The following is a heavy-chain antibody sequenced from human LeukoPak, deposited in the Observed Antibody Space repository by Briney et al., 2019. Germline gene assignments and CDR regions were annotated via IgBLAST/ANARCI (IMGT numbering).Heavy chain of an antibody. J-gene: IGHJ6*04. CDR1: GFNFRTYW. V-gene: IGHV3-74*01. CDR2: INSDGSNT. Sequence: GGSLRLSCAASGFNFRTYWMHWVRQAPGKGLVWVSRINSDGSNTTYADSVKGRFTVSRDDAMNTLYLQMHSLRAEDTALYFCARGYGADVWGRGTMVTVSS. CDR3: ARGYGADV.